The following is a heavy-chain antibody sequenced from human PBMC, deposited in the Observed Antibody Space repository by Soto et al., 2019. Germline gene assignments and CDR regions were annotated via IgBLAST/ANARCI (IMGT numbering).Heavy chain of an antibody. V-gene: IGHV3-11*01. CDR2: ITKSGGAT. D-gene: IGHD3-10*01. CDR3: ATVHRNPGSPVVFDS. CDR1: GFIFSDYY. Sequence: GGSLRLSCAASGFIFSDYYMTWIRQAPGKGPEWVAYITKSGGATYYADSVKGRFTISRDNSKNSLYLQMNSLRAEDTAVYSCATVHRNPGSPVVFDSWGQGTKVTVS. J-gene: IGHJ3*02.